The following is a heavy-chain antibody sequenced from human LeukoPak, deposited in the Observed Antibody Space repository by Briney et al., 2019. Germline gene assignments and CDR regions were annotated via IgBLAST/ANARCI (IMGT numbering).Heavy chain of an antibody. CDR2: IYYSGST. CDR1: GGSISSYY. D-gene: IGHD3-10*01. Sequence: LETLSLTCTVSGGSISSYYWSWIRQPPGKGLEWIGYIYYSGSTNYNPSLKSRVTISVDTSKNQFSLKLSSVTAADTAVYYCASSMVRGAHLYGMDVWGQGTTVTVSS. CDR3: ASSMVRGAHLYGMDV. V-gene: IGHV4-59*01. J-gene: IGHJ6*02.